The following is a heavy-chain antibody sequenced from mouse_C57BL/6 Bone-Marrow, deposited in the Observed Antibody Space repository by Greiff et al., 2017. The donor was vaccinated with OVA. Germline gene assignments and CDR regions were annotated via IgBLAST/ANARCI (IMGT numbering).Heavy chain of an antibody. D-gene: IGHD1-1*01. V-gene: IGHV5-17*01. CDR3: ARPITTVAPYAMDY. Sequence: EVKLMESGGGLVKPGGSLKLSCAASGFTFSDYGMHWVRQAPEKGLEWVAYISSGSSTIYYADTVKGRFTISRDNAKNTLFLQMTSLRSEDTAMYYCARPITTVAPYAMDYWGQGTSVTVSS. CDR1: GFTFSDYG. J-gene: IGHJ4*01. CDR2: ISSGSSTI.